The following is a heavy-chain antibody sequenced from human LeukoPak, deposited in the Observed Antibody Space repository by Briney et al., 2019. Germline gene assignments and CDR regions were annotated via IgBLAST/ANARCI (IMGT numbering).Heavy chain of an antibody. CDR3: ARVKAVAGPYFDY. J-gene: IGHJ4*02. V-gene: IGHV4-59*01. D-gene: IGHD6-19*01. CDR2: IYYSGST. CDR1: GGSIGSYY. Sequence: SETLSLTCTVSGGSIGSYYWSWIRQPPGKGLEWIGYIYYSGSTNYNPSLKSQVTISVDTSKNQFSLKLSSVTAADTAVYYCARVKAVAGPYFDYWGQGTLVTVSS.